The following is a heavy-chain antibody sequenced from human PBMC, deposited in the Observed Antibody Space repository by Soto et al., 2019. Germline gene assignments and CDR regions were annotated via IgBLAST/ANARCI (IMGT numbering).Heavy chain of an antibody. CDR1: GYTFSDFA. D-gene: IGHD1-26*01. CDR3: ARLGWELLSGRRYFDY. CDR2: ISPYTGKT. V-gene: IGHV1-18*04. J-gene: IGHJ4*02. Sequence: QVLLVQSGSEVKKPGSSMKVSCQTSGYTFSDFALTWVRQVPDKGLEWLGWISPYTGKTNYAQRVHDRVALTTDTSTRTAFLELWSLTSDDTAVYYCARLGWELLSGRRYFDYWGQGTLVTV.